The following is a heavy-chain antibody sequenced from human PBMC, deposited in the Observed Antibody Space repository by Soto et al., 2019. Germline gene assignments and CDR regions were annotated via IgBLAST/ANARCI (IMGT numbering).Heavy chain of an antibody. Sequence: QLQLQESGPGLVKPSETLSLTCSVSGGSITTSSYNWDWIRQPPGKGLEWIGTIYSDGSTSYNPSLTGQLTISVDTSKNHFALKVNSGTAADTAVYYCARYYGNAFVVWGRGTVVTVSS. CDR3: ARYYGNAFVV. V-gene: IGHV4-39*02. D-gene: IGHD3-10*01. J-gene: IGHJ3*01. CDR1: GGSITTSSYN. CDR2: IYSDGST.